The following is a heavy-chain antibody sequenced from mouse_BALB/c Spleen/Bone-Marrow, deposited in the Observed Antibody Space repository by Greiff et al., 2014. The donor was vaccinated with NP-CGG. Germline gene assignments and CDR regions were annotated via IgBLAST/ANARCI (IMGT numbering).Heavy chain of an antibody. CDR1: GFTFSSYG. D-gene: IGHD2-4*01. J-gene: IGHJ4*01. CDR3: ARGGLRRNIAYAMDY. V-gene: IGHV5-6*01. Sequence: VQLKESGGDLVKPGGSLKLSCAASGFTFSSYGMSWVRQTSDKRLEWVATISSGGSYTHYPDSVKGRFTISRDNAKNTLYLQMSSLKSEDAAMYYCARGGLRRNIAYAMDYWSQGTSVTVSS. CDR2: ISSGGSYT.